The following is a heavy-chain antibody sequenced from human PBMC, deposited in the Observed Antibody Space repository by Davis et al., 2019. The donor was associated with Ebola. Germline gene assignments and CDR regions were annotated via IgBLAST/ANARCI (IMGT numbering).Heavy chain of an antibody. CDR2: IYWDDDE. CDR3: AHVSMRN. Sequence: SGPTLVKPTQTLTLTCSFSGFSLSTSGAGVGWIRQPPGKALEWLALIYWDDDERHSPSLKSRLTITKETSKNEVVLTLTNMDPVDTATYYCAHVSMRNWGQGTLVTVSS. J-gene: IGHJ4*02. CDR1: GFSLSTSGAG. V-gene: IGHV2-5*02.